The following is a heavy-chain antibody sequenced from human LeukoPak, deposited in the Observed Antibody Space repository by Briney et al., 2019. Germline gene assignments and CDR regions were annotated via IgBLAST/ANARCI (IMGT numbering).Heavy chain of an antibody. V-gene: IGHV3-64*01. J-gene: IGHJ6*03. Sequence: QAGGSLRLSCAASGFTFSSYAMHWVRQAPGKGLEYVSAISSNGGSTYYANSVKGRFTISRDNSKNTLYLQMGSLRAEDMAVYYCARLNYDFWSGYHSNYYMDVWGKGTTVTVSS. CDR2: ISSNGGST. CDR1: GFTFSSYA. D-gene: IGHD3-3*01. CDR3: ARLNYDFWSGYHSNYYMDV.